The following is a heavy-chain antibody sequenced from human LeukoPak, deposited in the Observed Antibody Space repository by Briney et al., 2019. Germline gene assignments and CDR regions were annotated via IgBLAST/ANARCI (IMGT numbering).Heavy chain of an antibody. CDR3: AKGPIQRSGGLRRVYYFDY. V-gene: IGHV3-33*06. Sequence: SGGSLRLSCAASGFTFSSYGMHWVRQAPGKGLEWVAVIWYDGSNKYYADSVKGRFTISRDNSKNTLYLQMNSLRAEDTAVYYCAKGPIQRSGGLRRVYYFDYRGQGTLVTVSS. D-gene: IGHD5-12*01. CDR1: GFTFSSYG. CDR2: IWYDGSNK. J-gene: IGHJ4*02.